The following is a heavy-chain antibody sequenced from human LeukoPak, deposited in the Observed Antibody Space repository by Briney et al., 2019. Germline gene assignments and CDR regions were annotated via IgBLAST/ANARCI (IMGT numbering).Heavy chain of an antibody. CDR3: ARADGDYYYYYYMDV. Sequence: GGSLRLSCAASGFTFSSYWMSWVRQAPGKGLEWVANIKQDGSEKYYVDSVKGRFTIYRDNAKNSLYLQMNSLRAEDTAVYYCARADGDYYYYYYMDVWGKGTTVTVSS. V-gene: IGHV3-7*01. CDR2: IKQDGSEK. CDR1: GFTFSSYW. J-gene: IGHJ6*03. D-gene: IGHD4-17*01.